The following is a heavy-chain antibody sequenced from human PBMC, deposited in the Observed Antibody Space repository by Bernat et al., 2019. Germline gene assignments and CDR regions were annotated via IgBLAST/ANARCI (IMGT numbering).Heavy chain of an antibody. CDR3: ARTLRDYDFWSGYPHYYYMDV. D-gene: IGHD3-3*01. CDR1: GGTFSSYA. CDR2: IRPIFGTA. V-gene: IGHV1-69*01. J-gene: IGHJ6*03. Sequence: QVQLVQSGAEVKKPGSSVKVSCKASGGTFSSYAISWVRQAPGQGLEWLGGIRPIFGTANYAQKFQGTVTITADESTSTAYMELSSLRSEDTAVYYCARTLRDYDFWSGYPHYYYMDVWGKGTTVTVSS.